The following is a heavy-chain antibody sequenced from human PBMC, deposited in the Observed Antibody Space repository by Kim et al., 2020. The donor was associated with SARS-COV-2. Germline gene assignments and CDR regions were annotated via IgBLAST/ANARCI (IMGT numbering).Heavy chain of an antibody. CDR3: ARSAAMVRGVITIKRGPYGMDV. Sequence: SETLSLTCAVYGGSFSGYYWSWIRQPPGKGLEWIGEINHSGSTNYNPSLKSRVTISVDTSKNQFSLKLSSVTAADTAVYYCARSAAMVRGVITIKRGPYGMDVWGQGTTVTVSS. CDR1: GGSFSGYY. J-gene: IGHJ6*02. D-gene: IGHD3-10*01. CDR2: INHSGST. V-gene: IGHV4-34*01.